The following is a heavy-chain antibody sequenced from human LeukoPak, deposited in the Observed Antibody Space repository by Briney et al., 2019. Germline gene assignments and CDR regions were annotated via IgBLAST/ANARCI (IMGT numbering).Heavy chain of an antibody. V-gene: IGHV3-74*01. CDR3: HPLGYTSN. CDR2: VKDDGST. J-gene: IGHJ4*02. Sequence: GGSLRLSCAVSGFTSGFTFSSRWMHWVRQAPGKGLMWVSLVKDDGSTNYADSVKGRLTVSRDNTMNTLYLQMNNLRVEDTALYFCHPLGYTSNWGQGTLVTVSS. CDR1: GFTFSSRW. D-gene: IGHD6-19*01.